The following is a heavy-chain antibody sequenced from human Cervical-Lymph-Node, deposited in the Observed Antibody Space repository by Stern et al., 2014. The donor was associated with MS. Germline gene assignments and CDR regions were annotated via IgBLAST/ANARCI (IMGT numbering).Heavy chain of an antibody. D-gene: IGHD6-19*01. V-gene: IGHV3-11*01. Sequence: EKLLESGGGLVKPGGSLRLSCAACGFTFSDYYMSWIRQAPGKGLEWVSYISSSGSTIYYADSVKGRFTISRDNAKNSLYLQMNSLRAEDTAVYYCARDSPSWGWCFDYWGQGTLVTVSS. CDR1: GFTFSDYY. J-gene: IGHJ4*02. CDR3: ARDSPSWGWCFDY. CDR2: ISSSGSTI.